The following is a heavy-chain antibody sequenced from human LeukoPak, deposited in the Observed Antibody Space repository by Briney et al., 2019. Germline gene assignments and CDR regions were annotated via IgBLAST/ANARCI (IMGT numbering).Heavy chain of an antibody. Sequence: GGSLRLSCAASGFTFSSYWMSWVRQAPGKGLEWVANIKQDGSEKYHLDSVKGRFTISRDNAKNSLYLQMNSLRVEDTAVYYCARESIAVAGTLDYWGQGTLVTVSS. CDR3: ARESIAVAGTLDY. D-gene: IGHD6-19*01. CDR2: IKQDGSEK. V-gene: IGHV3-7*01. CDR1: GFTFSSYW. J-gene: IGHJ4*02.